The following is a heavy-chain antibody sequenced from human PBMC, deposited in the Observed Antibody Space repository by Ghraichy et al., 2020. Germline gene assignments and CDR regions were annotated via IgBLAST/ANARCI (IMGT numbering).Heavy chain of an antibody. Sequence: GRSLRLSCAASGFTFSNFALNWVRQAPGKGLEWISYIRTSSDIYYADSVKGRFTISRDNAKNSLYLQMNSLRDEDTALYYCSRDSESTGGNLIFHYWGQGTLVTVSS. CDR2: IRTSSDI. J-gene: IGHJ4*02. CDR3: SRDSESTGGNLIFHY. CDR1: GFTFSNFA. D-gene: IGHD4-23*01. V-gene: IGHV3-48*02.